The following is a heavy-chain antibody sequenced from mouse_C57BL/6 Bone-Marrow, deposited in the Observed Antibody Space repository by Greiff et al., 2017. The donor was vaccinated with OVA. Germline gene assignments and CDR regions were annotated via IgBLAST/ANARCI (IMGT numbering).Heavy chain of an antibody. CDR1: GYAFSSYW. D-gene: IGHD1-1*01. V-gene: IGHV1-80*01. Sequence: QVQLQQSGAELVKPGASVKISCNASGYAFSSYWMNWVKQRPGKGLEWIGQIYPGDGDTNYNGKFKGKATLTADKSSSTAYMQLSSLTSEDSAVYFCARDYGSSYWAMDYWGQGTSVTVSS. CDR2: IYPGDGDT. CDR3: ARDYGSSYWAMDY. J-gene: IGHJ4*01.